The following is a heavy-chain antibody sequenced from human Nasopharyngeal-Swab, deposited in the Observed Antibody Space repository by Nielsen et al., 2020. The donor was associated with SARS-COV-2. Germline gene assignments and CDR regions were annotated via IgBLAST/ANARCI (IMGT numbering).Heavy chain of an antibody. J-gene: IGHJ6*03. CDR2: IYHSGST. V-gene: IGHV4-38-2*02. D-gene: IGHD2-8*01. Sequence: WIRQRPGKGLEWIGSIYHSGSTYYNPSLKSRGTISVDTSKNQFSLKLSSVTAADTAVYYCARVLYNYYYYHYMDVWGKGTTVTVSS. CDR3: ARVLYNYYYYHYMDV.